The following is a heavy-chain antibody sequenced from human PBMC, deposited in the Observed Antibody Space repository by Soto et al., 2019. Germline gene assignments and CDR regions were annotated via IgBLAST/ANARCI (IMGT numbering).Heavy chain of an antibody. CDR3: ARGGYYDSSGSRNYHYYGMDA. Sequence: QVQLVQSGTEVKKPGASVKVSCKASGYTFNSYGISWVRQAHGQGLEWMGCISPYDDNTNYAQNLQGRVTMTTDTAKKTAYMELRSLRSDDTAVYYCARGGYYDSSGSRNYHYYGMDAWGQGTTVTV. J-gene: IGHJ6*02. V-gene: IGHV1-18*01. CDR2: ISPYDDNT. D-gene: IGHD3-22*01. CDR1: GYTFNSYG.